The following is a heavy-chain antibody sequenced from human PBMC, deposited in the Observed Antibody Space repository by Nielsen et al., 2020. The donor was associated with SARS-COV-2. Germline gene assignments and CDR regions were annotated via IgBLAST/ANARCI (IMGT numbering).Heavy chain of an antibody. CDR1: GFTFSNYG. V-gene: IGHV3-30*03. CDR3: ARAMATTYYWYFDL. CDR2: ISYDGSNI. J-gene: IGHJ2*01. Sequence: GESLKISCAASGFTFSNYGMHWVRQAPGKGLEWVAVISYDGSNIYYADSVKGRFTISRDNSKNTLYLQMNSLRAEDTAVYYCARAMATTYYWYFDLWGRGTLVTVSS. D-gene: IGHD5-24*01.